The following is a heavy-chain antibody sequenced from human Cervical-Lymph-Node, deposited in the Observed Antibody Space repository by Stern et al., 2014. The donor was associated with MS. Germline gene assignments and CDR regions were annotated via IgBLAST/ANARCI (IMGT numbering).Heavy chain of an antibody. V-gene: IGHV4-59*01. Sequence: QVQLQESGPGLVKPSETLSLTCTVSGGSFNNFYWHWIRQTPGKGLEWIGYIYYSGITTYSPALKSRVAMSVDTSKNQFSLRLTSVTAADTAVYYCARDPHGDYGLDVWGQGTTVTVSS. CDR2: IYYSGIT. J-gene: IGHJ6*02. CDR3: ARDPHGDYGLDV. CDR1: GGSFNNFY. D-gene: IGHD3-10*01.